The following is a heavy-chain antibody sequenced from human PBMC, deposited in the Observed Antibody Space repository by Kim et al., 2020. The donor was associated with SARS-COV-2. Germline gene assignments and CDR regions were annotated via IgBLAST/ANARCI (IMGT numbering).Heavy chain of an antibody. CDR2: IYHSGST. CDR3: ARESSPRGYGWFDP. CDR1: GGSISSGGYS. D-gene: IGHD3-22*01. V-gene: IGHV4-30-2*01. Sequence: SETLSLTCAVSGGSISSGGYSWSWIRQPPGKGLEWIGYIYHSGSTYYNPSLKSRVTISVDRSKNQLSLKLSSVTAADTAVYYCARESSPRGYGWFDPWGQGTLVTVSS. J-gene: IGHJ5*02.